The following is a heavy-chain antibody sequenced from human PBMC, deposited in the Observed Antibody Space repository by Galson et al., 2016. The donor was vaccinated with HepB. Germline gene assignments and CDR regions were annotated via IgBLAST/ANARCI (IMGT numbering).Heavy chain of an antibody. CDR2: VYWDGEK. CDR1: GFSLRTNKVG. V-gene: IGHV2-5*02. D-gene: IGHD1-26*01. J-gene: IGHJ2*01. Sequence: PALVKPTQTLTLTCTLSGFSLRTNKVGVGWTRQPPEKALECLAVVYWDGEKRYSPSLKGRATITADNSKNQVVLTVTNVDPVDTGTYYCAYGPGRGDGSGFDLWGRGTLVTVSS. CDR3: AYGPGRGDGSGFDL.